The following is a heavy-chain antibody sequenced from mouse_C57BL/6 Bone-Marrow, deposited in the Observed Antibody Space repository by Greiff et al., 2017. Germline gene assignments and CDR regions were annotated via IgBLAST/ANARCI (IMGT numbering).Heavy chain of an antibody. Sequence: QVQLQQPGAELVMPGASVKLSCKASGYTFTSYWMHWVKQRPGQGLEWIGELDPSDSYTNHNQKFKGKSTLTVDKSSSTAYMQLSSLTSEDSAVYYWAPYDYDGGFAYWCQGTLVTVSA. CDR3: APYDYDGGFAY. J-gene: IGHJ3*01. D-gene: IGHD2-4*01. V-gene: IGHV1-69*01. CDR2: LDPSDSYT. CDR1: GYTFTSYW.